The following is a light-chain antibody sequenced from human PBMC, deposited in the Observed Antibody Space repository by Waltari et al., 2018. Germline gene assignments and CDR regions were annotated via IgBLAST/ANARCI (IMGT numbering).Light chain of an antibody. V-gene: IGLV1-51*01. Sequence: QSVLTQPASVSAAPGQKVTISCSGSSPTIGSYYLSLYQQFPGTAPKLLIYDNNDRPSGIPDRFSGSKSGTSATLGITGLQTGDEADYYCATWDRSLSAGVFGGGTKVTVL. J-gene: IGLJ3*02. CDR2: DNN. CDR3: ATWDRSLSAGV. CDR1: SPTIGSYY.